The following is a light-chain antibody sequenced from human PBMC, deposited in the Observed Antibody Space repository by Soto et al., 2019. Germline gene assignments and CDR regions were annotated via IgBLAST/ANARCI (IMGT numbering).Light chain of an antibody. CDR2: GAS. J-gene: IGKJ4*01. CDR3: HQYTSWPPRT. Sequence: EIVMTQSPAILSVSPGERATLSCRASQSVSNNLAWYQQKSGQAPRLLIYGASTRVTGVPARFSGSGSGTEFTLTIINLQYEDSAVSYCHQYTSWPPRTFGGGTKVEIK. V-gene: IGKV3-15*01. CDR1: QSVSNN.